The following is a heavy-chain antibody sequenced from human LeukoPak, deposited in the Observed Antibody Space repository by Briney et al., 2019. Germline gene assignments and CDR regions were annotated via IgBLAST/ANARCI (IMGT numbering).Heavy chain of an antibody. Sequence: SETLSLTCAVSGYSISSGYYWGWIRPPPGKGLEWIGPIYHSGSTYYNPSLKSRVTISVDTSKNQFSLKLSSVTAADTAVYYCARDTLPAAMRSLFDPWGQGTLVTVSS. J-gene: IGHJ5*02. CDR1: GYSISSGYY. CDR2: IYHSGST. CDR3: ARDTLPAAMRSLFDP. D-gene: IGHD2-2*01. V-gene: IGHV4-38-2*02.